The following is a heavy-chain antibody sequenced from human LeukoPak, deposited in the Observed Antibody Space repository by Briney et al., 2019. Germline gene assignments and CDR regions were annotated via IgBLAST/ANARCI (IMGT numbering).Heavy chain of an antibody. V-gene: IGHV3-23*01. CDR2: ISGSGGNT. CDR3: ARASYSGSSGPGPGWFDP. Sequence: QAGGSLRLSCAASGFTFSIYAMTWVRQAPGKGLEWVSEISGSGGNTYYADSVKGRFTISRDNSKNTVYLQMNSLRAEDTAIYYCARASYSGSSGPGPGWFDPWGQGTLVTVSS. J-gene: IGHJ5*02. CDR1: GFTFSIYA. D-gene: IGHD6-13*01.